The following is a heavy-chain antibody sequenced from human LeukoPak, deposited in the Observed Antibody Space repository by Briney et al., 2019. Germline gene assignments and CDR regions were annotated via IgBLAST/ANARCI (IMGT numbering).Heavy chain of an antibody. CDR2: ISYDGSNK. CDR3: AKVGIVGATSYYFDY. J-gene: IGHJ4*02. D-gene: IGHD1-26*01. V-gene: IGHV3-30-3*01. Sequence: GRSLRLSCAASGFTFSSYAMHWVRQAPGKGLEWVAVISYDGSNKYYADSVKGRFTISRDNSKTTLYLQMNSLRAEDTAVYYCAKVGIVGATSYYFDYWGQGTLVTVSS. CDR1: GFTFSSYA.